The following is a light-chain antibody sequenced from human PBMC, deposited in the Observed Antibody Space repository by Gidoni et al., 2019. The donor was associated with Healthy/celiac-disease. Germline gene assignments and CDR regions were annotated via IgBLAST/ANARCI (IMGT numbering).Light chain of an antibody. CDR1: SSNIGAGYD. J-gene: IGLJ2*01. CDR3: QSYDSSLSGPYVV. V-gene: IGLV1-40*01. CDR2: GNS. Sequence: QSVLTQPPSVSGAPGQRVTIPCTGSSSNIGAGYDVHWYQPLPGTAPKLLIYGNSNRPAGVPDRFSGSKSGTSASLAITGLQAEDEADYYCQSYDSSLSGPYVVFGGGTKLTVL.